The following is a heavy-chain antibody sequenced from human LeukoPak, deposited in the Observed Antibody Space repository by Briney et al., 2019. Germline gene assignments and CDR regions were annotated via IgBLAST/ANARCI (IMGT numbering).Heavy chain of an antibody. J-gene: IGHJ4*02. Sequence: GGSLRLSCAASGFTFSSYSMNWVRQAPGKGLEWVSSISSSSSYMYYADSVKGRFTISRDNAKNSLHPQMNSLRAEDTAVYYCARDSSNDYGDYPPDFWGQGTLVTVSS. CDR3: ARDSSNDYGDYPPDF. V-gene: IGHV3-21*01. CDR2: ISSSSSYM. D-gene: IGHD4-17*01. CDR1: GFTFSSYS.